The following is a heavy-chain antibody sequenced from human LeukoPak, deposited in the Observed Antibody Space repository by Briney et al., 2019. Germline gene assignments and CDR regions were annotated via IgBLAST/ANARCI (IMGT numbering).Heavy chain of an antibody. J-gene: IGHJ6*03. CDR3: APAGIVVVPAAAGYMDV. CDR2: FDPEDGET. Sequence: GASVKVSCKVSGYTLTELSMHWVRQAPGKGLEWMGGFDPEDGETIYAQKFQGRVTMTEDTSTDTAYMELSSLRSEDTAVYYCAPAGIVVVPAAAGYMDVWGKGTTVTVSS. V-gene: IGHV1-24*01. D-gene: IGHD2-2*01. CDR1: GYTLTELS.